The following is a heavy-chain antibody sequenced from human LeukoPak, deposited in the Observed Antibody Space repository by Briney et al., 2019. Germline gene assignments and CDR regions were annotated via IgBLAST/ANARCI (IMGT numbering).Heavy chain of an antibody. CDR2: ISTYNGNT. CDR3: ARGGPAARLITFGGVTDY. Sequence: ASVKVPCKTSGYIFTSFGITWVRQAPGQGLEWMGWISTYNGNTNYAQNLQGRVTMTTDTSTSTAYMELRSLRSDDTAVYYCARGGPAARLITFGGVTDYWGQGTLVTVSS. D-gene: IGHD3-16*01. V-gene: IGHV1-18*01. CDR1: GYIFTSFG. J-gene: IGHJ4*02.